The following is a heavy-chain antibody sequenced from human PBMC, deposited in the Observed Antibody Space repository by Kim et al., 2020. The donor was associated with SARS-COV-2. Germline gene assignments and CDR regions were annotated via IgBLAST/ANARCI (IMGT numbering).Heavy chain of an antibody. CDR2: ISYDGSNQ. Sequence: GGSLRLSCAASGFRFSNYAMYWVRQAPVKWLEWVAVISYDGSNQYYGDSVKGRFTISRDNSKNTVFLQMNSLTTEDTAVYYCAKVLGGSYHDAFDVWGQGTMVTVSS. J-gene: IGHJ3*01. CDR3: AKVLGGSYHDAFDV. D-gene: IGHD1-26*01. CDR1: GFRFSNYA. V-gene: IGHV3-30*18.